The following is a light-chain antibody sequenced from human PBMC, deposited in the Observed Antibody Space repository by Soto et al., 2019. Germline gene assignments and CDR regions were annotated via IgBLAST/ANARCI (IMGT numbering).Light chain of an antibody. V-gene: IGLV6-57*04. CDR2: EDN. CDR1: SGSIASNY. J-gene: IGLJ7*01. Sequence: NFMLTQPHSVSESPGKTVTISCTRSSGSIASNYVQWYQQRPGSAPTTVIYEDNQRPSGVPDRFSGSIDSSSNSASLTISGLKTEDEADYYCQSYDSSNHSAVFGGGTQLTVL. CDR3: QSYDSSNHSAV.